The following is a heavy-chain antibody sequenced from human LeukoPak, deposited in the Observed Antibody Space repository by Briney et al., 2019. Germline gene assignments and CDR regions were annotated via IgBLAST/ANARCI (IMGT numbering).Heavy chain of an antibody. J-gene: IGHJ5*01. CDR2: ISGDAITT. V-gene: IGHV3-23*01. D-gene: IGHD4/OR15-4a*01. Sequence: GVSLRLSCTASGYTFRTYIIAWVRQVPGKGLEWISAISGDAITTYYAVPVKDRFTISRDNFRNTLSLQMDSLRADDSAVYYCAKDASPYSNYAVRWFDSWGQGTLVTVSS. CDR1: GYTFRTYI. CDR3: AKDASPYSNYAVRWFDS.